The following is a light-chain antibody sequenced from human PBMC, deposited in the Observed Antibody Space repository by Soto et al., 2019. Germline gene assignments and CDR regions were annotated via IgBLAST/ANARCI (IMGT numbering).Light chain of an antibody. CDR1: QSVSSNY. J-gene: IGKJ1*01. Sequence: EIVLTQSPGTLSLSPGERATLSCRASQSVSSNYLAWCQQKPGQARRLLIYGASSTATGIPDRFSGSGSGTDFTLAISRLEPEYFAVYYCQQYGNSPWTFGQGTKVEIK. CDR3: QQYGNSPWT. V-gene: IGKV3-20*01. CDR2: GAS.